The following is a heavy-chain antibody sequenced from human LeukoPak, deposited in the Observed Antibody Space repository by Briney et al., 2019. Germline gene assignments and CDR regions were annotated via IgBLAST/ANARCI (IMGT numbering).Heavy chain of an antibody. J-gene: IGHJ3*02. V-gene: IGHV1-18*01. D-gene: IGHD2-15*01. CDR2: ISAYNGNT. CDR3: ARDLGYCSGGSCASDAFDI. Sequence: ASVKVSCKASGYTFTSYGISWVRQAPGQGLEWMGWISAYNGNTNYAQKLQGRVTMTTDTSTSTAYVELRSLRSDDTAVYYCARDLGYCSGGSCASDAFDIWGQGTMVTVSS. CDR1: GYTFTSYG.